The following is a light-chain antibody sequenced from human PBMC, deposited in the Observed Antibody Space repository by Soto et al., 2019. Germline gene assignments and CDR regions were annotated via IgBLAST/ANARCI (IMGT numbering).Light chain of an antibody. CDR2: GAS. CDR1: QSVSSSY. V-gene: IGKV3-15*01. CDR3: QQYNKWPIT. J-gene: IGKJ5*01. Sequence: EIGMTQSPSTLSVSPGERATFSCRASQSVSSSYLAWYQQKPGQAPRLLIYGASTRATGIPARFSGSGSGTEFTLTISSLQSEDFAVYYCQQYNKWPITSGQGTRPEIK.